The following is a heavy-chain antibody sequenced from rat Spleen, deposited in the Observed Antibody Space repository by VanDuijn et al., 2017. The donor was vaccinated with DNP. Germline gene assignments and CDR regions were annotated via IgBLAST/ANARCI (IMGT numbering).Heavy chain of an antibody. CDR2: ITNTGGST. V-gene: IGHV5-31*01. J-gene: IGHJ4*01. CDR1: GFTFNNYW. D-gene: IGHD1-10*01. CDR3: TRGGTTSGVMDA. Sequence: EVQLVESGGGLVQPGRSLRLSCVASGFTFNNYWMTWIRQPPGKGLEWVASITNTGGSTYYPDSVKGRFTISRDNAKSTLYLQMNSLRSEDTATYYCTRGGTTSGVMDAWGQGASVTVSS.